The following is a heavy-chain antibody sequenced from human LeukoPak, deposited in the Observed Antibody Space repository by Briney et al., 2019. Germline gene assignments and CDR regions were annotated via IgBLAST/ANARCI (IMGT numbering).Heavy chain of an antibody. J-gene: IGHJ4*02. CDR1: GFTFSSYS. CDR3: ATVRGGNTRDFDY. CDR2: ISSSSYI. V-gene: IGHV3-21*01. D-gene: IGHD3-10*01. Sequence: GGSLRLSCAASGFTFSSYSMNWVRQAPGKGLEWVSCISSSSYIYYADSVKGRFTISRDNAKNSLYLQMNSLRAEDTAVYYCATVRGGNTRDFDYWGQGTLVTVSS.